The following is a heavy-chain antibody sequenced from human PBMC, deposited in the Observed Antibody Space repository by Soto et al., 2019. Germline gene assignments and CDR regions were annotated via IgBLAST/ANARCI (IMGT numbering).Heavy chain of an antibody. Sequence: PGESLKISCQGSGYTFTSYWIGWVRQMPGKGLEWMGVIFPGDSDTRYSPSLSLRGQVTISADKSISTAYLQWRSLRASDTAVYYCARGRLDFGLVFPLDYWGLGTPVTVSS. CDR3: ARGRLDFGLVFPLDY. D-gene: IGHD3-3*01. J-gene: IGHJ4*02. V-gene: IGHV5-51*01. CDR1: GYTFTSYW. CDR2: IFPGDSDT.